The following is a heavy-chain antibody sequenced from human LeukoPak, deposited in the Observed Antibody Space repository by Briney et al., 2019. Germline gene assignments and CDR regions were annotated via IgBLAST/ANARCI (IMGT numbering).Heavy chain of an antibody. D-gene: IGHD6-19*01. CDR3: ARPKFLNFGGQQWLNWFDP. CDR1: GDSISSYY. J-gene: IGHJ5*02. CDR2: IYTSGST. V-gene: IGHV4-4*07. Sequence: SETLSLTCTVSGDSISSYYWSWIRQPAGKGLEWIGRIYTSGSTNYNPSLKSRVTMSVDTSKNQFSLKLSSVTAADTAVYYCARPKFLNFGGQQWLNWFDPWGQGTLVTVSS.